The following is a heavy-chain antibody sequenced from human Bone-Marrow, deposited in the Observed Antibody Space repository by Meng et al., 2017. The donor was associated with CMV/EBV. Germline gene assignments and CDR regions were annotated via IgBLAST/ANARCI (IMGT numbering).Heavy chain of an antibody. CDR1: GGTFSSYR. CDR2: IIPILGIA. V-gene: IGHV1-69*04. D-gene: IGHD6-6*01. Sequence: YGGTFSSYRISGVGQAPEQGLEWMGRIIPILGIANDAQKFQSRVTITADKSTSTAYMELSSLRSEDTAVYYCARDPPAYSSSSLDYWGQGTLVTVSS. CDR3: ARDPPAYSSSSLDY. J-gene: IGHJ4*02.